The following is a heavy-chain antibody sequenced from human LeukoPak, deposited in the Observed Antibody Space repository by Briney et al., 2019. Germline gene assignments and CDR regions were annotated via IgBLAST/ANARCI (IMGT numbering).Heavy chain of an antibody. D-gene: IGHD6-19*01. CDR3: ARDQGIAVAGTDRIYYYYYGMDV. CDR1: GFTFSSYG. J-gene: IGHJ6*04. Sequence: GGSLRLSCAASGFTFSSYGMHWVRQAPGKGLERVAVIWYDGSDKYYADSEKGRFNISRDNSKNTLYLQMNSLRAEDTAVYYCARDQGIAVAGTDRIYYYYYGMDVWGKGTTVTVSS. V-gene: IGHV3-33*01. CDR2: IWYDGSDK.